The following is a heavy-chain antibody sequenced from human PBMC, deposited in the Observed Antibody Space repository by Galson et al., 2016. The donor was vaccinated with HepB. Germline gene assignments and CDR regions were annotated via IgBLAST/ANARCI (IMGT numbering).Heavy chain of an antibody. CDR1: GYTFASYT. Sequence: SLKVSCKASGYTFASYTLHWVRQAPGQGLEWMGWINAGDGDTRYSQKFQGRVTITRDTFTGTAYMQMSSLRSEDTAICYCARGGWDPAAGPWHFDFWGQGTLVTVSS. D-gene: IGHD6-13*01. CDR2: INAGDGDT. V-gene: IGHV1-3*01. J-gene: IGHJ4*02. CDR3: ARGGWDPAAGPWHFDF.